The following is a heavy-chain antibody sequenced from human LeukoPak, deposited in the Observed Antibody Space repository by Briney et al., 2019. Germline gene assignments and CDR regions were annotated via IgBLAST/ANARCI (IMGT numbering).Heavy chain of an antibody. D-gene: IGHD2-2*01. CDR2: IDTSDSYT. V-gene: IGHV5-10-1*01. Sequence: GESLKISCKASGYSFTSYWINWVRQVPGKGLEWMGRIDTSDSYTNYSPSFQGHVTISGYKSISTAYLQWSSLKASDTAMYYCARNRGYCSSTSCSADDAFDIWGQGTMVTVSS. CDR1: GYSFTSYW. J-gene: IGHJ3*02. CDR3: ARNRGYCSSTSCSADDAFDI.